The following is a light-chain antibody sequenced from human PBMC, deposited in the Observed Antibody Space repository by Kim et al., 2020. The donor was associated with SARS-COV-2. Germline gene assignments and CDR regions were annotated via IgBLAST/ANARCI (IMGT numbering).Light chain of an antibody. V-gene: IGLV3-1*01. CDR2: QDS. CDR3: QAWDSSTAV. Sequence: SYELTQPPSVSVSPGQTASITCSGDKLGDKYACWYQQKPGQSPVLVINQDSKRPSGIPERFSGSNSGNTATLTISGTQAMDEADYYCQAWDSSTAVFGTG. CDR1: KLGDKY. J-gene: IGLJ1*01.